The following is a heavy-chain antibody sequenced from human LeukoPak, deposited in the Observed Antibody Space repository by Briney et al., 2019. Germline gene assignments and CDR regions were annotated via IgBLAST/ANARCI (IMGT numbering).Heavy chain of an antibody. D-gene: IGHD1-20*01. J-gene: IGHJ6*02. V-gene: IGHV1-8*01. CDR1: GYTFTSYD. Sequence: ASVNVSCKASGYTFTSYDINWVRQAAGQGLEWMGWMNPKSGNTVYAQTCEGRVTINRNTSISTAYMEVGGVRSQGTGVYDFSGLGYSWNDYYYGMDVWGQGTTVTVSS. CDR3: SGLGYSWNDYYYGMDV. CDR2: MNPKSGNT.